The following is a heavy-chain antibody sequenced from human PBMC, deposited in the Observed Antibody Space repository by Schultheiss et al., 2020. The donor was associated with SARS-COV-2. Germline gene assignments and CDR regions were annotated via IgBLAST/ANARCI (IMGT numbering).Heavy chain of an antibody. V-gene: IGHV4-61*08. J-gene: IGHJ5*02. CDR1: GGSISSGGYY. Sequence: SQTLSLTCTFSGGSISSGGYYWSWIRQPPGKGLEWIGYIYYSGSTNYNPSLKSRVTISVDTSKNQFSLKLSSVTAADTAVYYCARAYAGIVVPAPGFDPWGQGTLVTVSS. CDR2: IYYSGST. D-gene: IGHD2-2*01. CDR3: ARAYAGIVVPAPGFDP.